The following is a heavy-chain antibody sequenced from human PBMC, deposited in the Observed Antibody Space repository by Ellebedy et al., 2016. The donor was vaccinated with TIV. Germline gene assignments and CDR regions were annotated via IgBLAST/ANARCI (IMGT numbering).Heavy chain of an antibody. Sequence: AASVKVSCKASGDILSSYAISWVRQAPRQGLEWMGGVIPIIGAVNYAQDFQGRVTITADAFTYTSHMLLSSLRSDDTAIYYCVRIEDGGWALDHWGQGTLVTVSS. CDR2: VIPIIGAV. CDR3: VRIEDGGWALDH. J-gene: IGHJ4*02. D-gene: IGHD6-19*01. CDR1: GDILSSYA. V-gene: IGHV1-69*13.